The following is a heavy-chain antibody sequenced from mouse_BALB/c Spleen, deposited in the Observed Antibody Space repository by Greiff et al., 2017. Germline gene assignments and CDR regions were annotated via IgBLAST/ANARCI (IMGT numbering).Heavy chain of an antibody. CDR2: IWAGGST. Sequence: VQVVESGPGLVAPSQSLSITCTVSGFSLTSYGVHWVRQPPGKGLEWLGVIWAGGSTNYNSALMSRLSISKDNSKSQVFLKMNSLQTDDTAMYYCARDAGSDFTDYWGQGTSVTVSS. V-gene: IGHV2-9*02. D-gene: IGHD2-4*01. J-gene: IGHJ4*01. CDR3: ARDAGSDFTDY. CDR1: GFSLTSYG.